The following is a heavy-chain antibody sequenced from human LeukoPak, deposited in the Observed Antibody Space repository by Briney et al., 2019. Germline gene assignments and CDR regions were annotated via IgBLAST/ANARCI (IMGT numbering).Heavy chain of an antibody. D-gene: IGHD4-11*01. CDR3: ATLQSYWFDP. CDR1: GGTFSSYA. V-gene: IGHV1-69*05. J-gene: IGHJ5*02. Sequence: SVKVSCKASGGTFSSYASSWVRQAPGQGLEWMGGVIPIFGTANYAQKFQGRVTITTDESTSTAYMKLSSLRSEDTAVYYCATLQSYWFDPWGQGTLVTVSS. CDR2: VIPIFGTA.